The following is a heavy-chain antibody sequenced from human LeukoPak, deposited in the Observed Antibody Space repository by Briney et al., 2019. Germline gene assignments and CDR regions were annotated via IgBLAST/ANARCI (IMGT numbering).Heavy chain of an antibody. CDR2: ISSSGSTI. CDR3: ASGYSYDDAFDI. D-gene: IGHD5-18*01. Sequence: GGSLRLSCAASGFTFSDYYMSWIRQAPGKGLEWVSYISSSGSTIYCADSVKGRFTISRDNAKNSLYLQMNSLRAEDTAVYYCASGYSYDDAFDIWGQGTMVTVSS. V-gene: IGHV3-11*01. J-gene: IGHJ3*02. CDR1: GFTFSDYY.